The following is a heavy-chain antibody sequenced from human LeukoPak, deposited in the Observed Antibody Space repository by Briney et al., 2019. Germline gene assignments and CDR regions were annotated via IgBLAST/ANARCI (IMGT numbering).Heavy chain of an antibody. D-gene: IGHD3-10*01. J-gene: IGHJ5*02. Sequence: SVKVSCKASGGTFSSYAISWVRQAPGQGLEWMGGIIPIFGTANYAQKFQGRVTITADESTSTAYMELSSLRSEDTAVYYCARGELLWFGELLSQYNWFDPWGQGTLVTVSS. V-gene: IGHV1-69*13. CDR3: ARGELLWFGELLSQYNWFDP. CDR2: IIPIFGTA. CDR1: GGTFSSYA.